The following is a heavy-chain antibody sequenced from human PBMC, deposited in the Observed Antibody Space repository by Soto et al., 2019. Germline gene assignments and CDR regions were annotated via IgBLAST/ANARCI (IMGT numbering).Heavy chain of an antibody. V-gene: IGHV3-30-3*01. CDR1: GFTFSSYA. D-gene: IGHD2-21*02. CDR2: ISYDGSNK. J-gene: IGHJ4*02. CDR3: ARDPVAYCGGDCRTFEY. Sequence: QVQLVESGGGVVQPGRSLRLSCAASGFTFSSYAMHWVRQAPGKGLEWVAVISYDGSNKYYADSVKGRFTISRDNSKNPLYLQMNSLRAEDTAVYYCARDPVAYCGGDCRTFEYWGQGTLVTVSS.